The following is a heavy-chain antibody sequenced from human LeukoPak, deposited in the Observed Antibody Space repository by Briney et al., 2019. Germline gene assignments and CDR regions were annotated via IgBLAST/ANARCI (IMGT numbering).Heavy chain of an antibody. J-gene: IGHJ4*02. CDR1: GFTFSSYW. D-gene: IGHD6-13*01. CDR3: AKDATAQLAYYFDY. V-gene: IGHV3-7*03. CDR2: IKQDGSEK. Sequence: PRGSLRLSCAVSGFTFSSYWMSWVRQAPGKGLEWVANIKQDGSEKYYVDSVKGRFTISRDNAKNSLYLQMNSLRAEDTALYYCAKDATAQLAYYFDYWGQGTLVTVSS.